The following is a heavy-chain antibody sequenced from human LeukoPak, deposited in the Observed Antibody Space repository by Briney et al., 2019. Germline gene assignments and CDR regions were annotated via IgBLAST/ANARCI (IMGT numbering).Heavy chain of an antibody. D-gene: IGHD4-11*01. CDR2: ISGSGGST. CDR1: GFTFSSYA. Sequence: GGSLRLSCAASGFTFSSYAMSWVRQAPGKGLEWVSAISGSGGSTYYADSVKGRFTISRDNSKNTLYLQMNSLRAEDPAVYYCATVAGSNYEEVYYFDYWGEGTLVTVSS. J-gene: IGHJ4*02. V-gene: IGHV3-23*01. CDR3: ATVAGSNYEEVYYFDY.